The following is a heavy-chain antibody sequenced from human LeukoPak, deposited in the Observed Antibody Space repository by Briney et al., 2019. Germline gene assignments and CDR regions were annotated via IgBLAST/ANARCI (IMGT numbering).Heavy chain of an antibody. D-gene: IGHD3-22*01. CDR2: INPNSGGT. CDR1: GYTFTDYY. Sequence: ASVKVSCKASGYTFTDYYMHWVRQAPGQGLEWMGRINPNSGGTNYAQKFQGRVTMTRDTSISTAYMDLSRLRSDDTAVYYCAGDLSGYYDSSAYYHASDYWGQGTLVTV. V-gene: IGHV1-2*06. J-gene: IGHJ4*02. CDR3: AGDLSGYYDSSAYYHASDY.